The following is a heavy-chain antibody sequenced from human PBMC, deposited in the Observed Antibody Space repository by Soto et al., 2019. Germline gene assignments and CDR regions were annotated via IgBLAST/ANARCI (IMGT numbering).Heavy chain of an antibody. V-gene: IGHV1-3*01. J-gene: IGHJ3*02. D-gene: IGHD2-2*02. CDR1: GYTLTNFG. CDR3: ARVRYTTYAFDI. CDR2: INPGNGNT. Sequence: ASVKVSCKASGYTLTNFGMHWVRQAPGQRLEWAGWINPGNGNTKYPLKFQSRVTITRDTSASTAYMELSSLRSEDTAVYYCARVRYTTYAFDIWGLGTMVTVSS.